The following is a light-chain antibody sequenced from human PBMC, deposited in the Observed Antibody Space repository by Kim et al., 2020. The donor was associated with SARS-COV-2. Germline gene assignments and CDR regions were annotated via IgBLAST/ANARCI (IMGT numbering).Light chain of an antibody. J-gene: IGLJ1*01. V-gene: IGLV1-36*01. Sequence: QRVTISCSGSSSNIGKNAVNWYQQLPGNAPKLLIYYDDLLPSGVSDRFSGSKSGTSASLAISGLQSEDEADYYCAAWDDRLNGYVFGTGTKVTVL. CDR3: AAWDDRLNGYV. CDR2: YDD. CDR1: SSNIGKNA.